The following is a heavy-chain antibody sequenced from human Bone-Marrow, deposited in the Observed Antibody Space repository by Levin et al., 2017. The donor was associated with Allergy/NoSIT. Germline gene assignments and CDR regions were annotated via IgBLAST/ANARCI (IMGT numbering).Heavy chain of an antibody. CDR2: ISYDGSSK. Sequence: HGESLKISCAASGFTFSRNGMHWVRQAPGKGLEWVALISYDGSSKYYADFVKGRFTISRDNRRNTLYLQLNSLRVEDTAVYYCAKESFRVRDFDDWGQGTLVAVSS. CDR3: AKESFRVRDFDD. V-gene: IGHV3-30*18. D-gene: IGHD3-10*01. J-gene: IGHJ4*02. CDR1: GFTFSRNG.